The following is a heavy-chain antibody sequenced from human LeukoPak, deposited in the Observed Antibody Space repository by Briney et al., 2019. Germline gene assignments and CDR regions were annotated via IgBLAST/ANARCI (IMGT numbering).Heavy chain of an antibody. V-gene: IGHV4-39*01. CDR3: ATRRSGSHPYY. CDR1: GASVSSSSYY. J-gene: IGHJ4*02. Sequence: PSETLSLTCTVSGASVSSSSYYWEWIRQPPGKGLEWVGSVFYSGSTNYNPSLKSRLPMSVDTSKNQFSLRLSSVTATYTAVYYCATRRSGSHPYYWGQGTLVTVSS. D-gene: IGHD1-26*01. CDR2: VFYSGST.